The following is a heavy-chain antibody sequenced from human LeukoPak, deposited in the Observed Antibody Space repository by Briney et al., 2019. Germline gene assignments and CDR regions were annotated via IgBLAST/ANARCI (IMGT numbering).Heavy chain of an antibody. Sequence: GRSLRLSCAASGFTFSTYGMHWVRQAPGKGLEWVTVIWHDGSHKDYADSVKGRFTISRDNSKNTLYLQMNDLRAEDTAVYYCARDAQGVAFDYWGQGTLVTVSS. J-gene: IGHJ4*02. CDR2: IWHDGSHK. V-gene: IGHV3-33*01. CDR1: GFTFSTYG. CDR3: ARDAQGVAFDY. D-gene: IGHD3-3*01.